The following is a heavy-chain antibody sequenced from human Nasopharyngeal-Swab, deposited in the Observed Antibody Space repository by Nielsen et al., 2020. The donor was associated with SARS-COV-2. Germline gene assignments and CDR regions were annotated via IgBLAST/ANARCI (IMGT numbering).Heavy chain of an antibody. V-gene: IGHV3-48*01. J-gene: IGHJ3*02. CDR2: ISSSSSTI. CDR3: ARVQNYCSGGSCSTLDAFDI. D-gene: IGHD2-15*01. Sequence: WIRQPPGKGLEWVSYISSSSSTIYYADSVKGRFTISRDNSKNTLYLQMNSLRAEDTAVYYCARVQNYCSGGSCSTLDAFDIWGQGTMVTVSS.